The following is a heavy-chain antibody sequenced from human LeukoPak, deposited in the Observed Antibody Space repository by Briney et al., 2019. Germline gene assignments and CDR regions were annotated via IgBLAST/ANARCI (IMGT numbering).Heavy chain of an antibody. V-gene: IGHV4-59*13. Sequence: PSETLSLTCTVSGASISDYYWNWIRQPPGEGLEWIGYIYYSGSTNYNPSLKSRVTISVDTSKNQFSLKLSSVTAADTAVYYRARAKAAAGIDYFDYWGQGTLVTVSS. CDR1: GASISDYY. CDR2: IYYSGST. CDR3: ARAKAAAGIDYFDY. D-gene: IGHD6-13*01. J-gene: IGHJ4*02.